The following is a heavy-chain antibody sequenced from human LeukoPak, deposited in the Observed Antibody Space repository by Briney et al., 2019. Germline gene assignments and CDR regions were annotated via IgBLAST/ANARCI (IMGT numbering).Heavy chain of an antibody. CDR3: ARGPPKPKYYDILTGYSGYYGMDV. V-gene: IGHV3-53*01. J-gene: IGHJ6*01. D-gene: IGHD3-9*01. Sequence: GGSLRLSCAACGFTVSSNYMSWVRQAPGKGLEWVSVIYSGGSTYYADSVKGRFTISRDNSKNTLYLQMNSLRAEDTAVYYCARGPPKPKYYDILTGYSGYYGMDVXXXGXTXTVSS. CDR2: IYSGGST. CDR1: GFTVSSNY.